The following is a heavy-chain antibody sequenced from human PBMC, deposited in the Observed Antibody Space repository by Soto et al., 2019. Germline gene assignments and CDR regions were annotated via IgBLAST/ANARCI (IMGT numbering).Heavy chain of an antibody. V-gene: IGHV1-8*01. CDR2: MNPNSGNT. Sequence: QVQLVQSGAEVKKPGASVKVSCKASGYTFTSYDINWVRQATGQGLEWMGWMNPNSGNTGYAQKFQGRVTMTRNTSISTAYMELSSPRSEDTAVYYCASAAQSGGSPLNWFDPWGQGTLVTVSS. D-gene: IGHD2-15*01. J-gene: IGHJ5*02. CDR3: ASAAQSGGSPLNWFDP. CDR1: GYTFTSYD.